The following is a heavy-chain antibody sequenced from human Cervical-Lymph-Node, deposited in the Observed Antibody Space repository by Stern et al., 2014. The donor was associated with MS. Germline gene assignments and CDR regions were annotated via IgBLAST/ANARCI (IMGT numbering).Heavy chain of an antibody. D-gene: IGHD1-26*01. V-gene: IGHV3-33*01. CDR1: GFTFSSYG. Sequence: VQLVESGGGVVQPGRSLRLSCAGSGFTFSSYGMHWVRQAPGKGLEWLALIWYDGSNKYYADSVKGRFTISRDNSKNTLYLQMNSLRAEDTAVYYCARDAMYSGSYPDYWGRGTLVTVSS. J-gene: IGHJ4*02. CDR2: IWYDGSNK. CDR3: ARDAMYSGSYPDY.